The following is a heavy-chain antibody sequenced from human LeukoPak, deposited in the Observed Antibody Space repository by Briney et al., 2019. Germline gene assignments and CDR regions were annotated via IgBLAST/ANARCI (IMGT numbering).Heavy chain of an antibody. Sequence: GGSLRLSCAASGFTFSTFAMSWVRQAPGKGLEWVSGIVASGGGTNYADSVKGRLTISRDNSKNTLYLQMNSLRAEDTAVYYCAKVGHYYDSSGYHYFDYWGQGTLVTVSS. D-gene: IGHD3-22*01. CDR3: AKVGHYYDSSGYHYFDY. V-gene: IGHV3-23*01. CDR2: IVASGGGT. CDR1: GFTFSTFA. J-gene: IGHJ4*02.